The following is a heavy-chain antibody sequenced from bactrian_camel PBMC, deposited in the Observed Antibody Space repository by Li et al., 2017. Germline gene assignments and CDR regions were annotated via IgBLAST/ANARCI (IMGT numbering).Heavy chain of an antibody. J-gene: IGHJ4*01. CDR1: GFTYSSYS. CDR2: INSDGSI. D-gene: IGHD1*01. Sequence: VQLVESGGGSVQPGGSLRLSCTISGFTYSSYSMGWIRQAPGKEHEGVASINSDGSIGYADSVKGRFTISKDNGENILYLQMNTLKPEDTALYYCAADRVKVLAVENWLKWKTHTYRGQGTQVTVS. CDR3: AADRVKVLAVENWLKWKTHTY. V-gene: IGHV3S9*01.